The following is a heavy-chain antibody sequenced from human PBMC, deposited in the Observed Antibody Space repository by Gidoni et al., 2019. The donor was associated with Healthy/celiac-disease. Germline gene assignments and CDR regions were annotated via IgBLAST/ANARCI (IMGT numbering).Heavy chain of an antibody. CDR3: ASTEQIAAAASHYYYYGMDV. D-gene: IGHD6-13*01. CDR2: IIPILGIA. J-gene: IGHJ6*02. V-gene: IGHV1-69*10. Sequence: QVQLVQSGAEVKKPGSSVKVSCKASGGTFSSYAISWVRQAPGQGLEWMGGIIPILGIANYAQKFQGRVTITADKSTSTAYMELSSLRSEDTAVYYCASTEQIAAAASHYYYYGMDVWGQGTTVTVSS. CDR1: GGTFSSYA.